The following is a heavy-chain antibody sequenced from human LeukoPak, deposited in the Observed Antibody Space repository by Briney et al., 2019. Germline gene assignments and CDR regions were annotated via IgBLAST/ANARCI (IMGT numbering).Heavy chain of an antibody. CDR2: ISYDGSNK. D-gene: IGHD3-3*01. V-gene: IGHV3-30*04. CDR3: ARDGRITIFGVGARFDP. CDR1: GFIFSSYA. Sequence: GGSLRLSCAASGFIFSSYALHWVRQAPGKGLEWVAVISYDGSNKYYVDSVKGRFTISRDNSKNTLYLQMNSLRAEDTAVYYCARDGRITIFGVGARFDPWGQGTLVTVSS. J-gene: IGHJ5*02.